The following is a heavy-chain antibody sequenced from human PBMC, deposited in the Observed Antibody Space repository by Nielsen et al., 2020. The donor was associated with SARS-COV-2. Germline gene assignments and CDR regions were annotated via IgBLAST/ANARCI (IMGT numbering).Heavy chain of an antibody. J-gene: IGHJ6*02. CDR3: AKDDSSSWDAFDGLDA. CDR2: ILYDGNNK. D-gene: IGHD3-22*01. CDR1: GFTFSSYA. Sequence: GESLEISCAASGFTFSSYAMHWVRQAPGKGLEWVAGILYDGNNKYYADSVKGRFTISRDNSKNTLYLQMKSLRVEDTAVYYCAKDDSSSWDAFDGLDAWGQGTTVTVSS. V-gene: IGHV3-30-3*01.